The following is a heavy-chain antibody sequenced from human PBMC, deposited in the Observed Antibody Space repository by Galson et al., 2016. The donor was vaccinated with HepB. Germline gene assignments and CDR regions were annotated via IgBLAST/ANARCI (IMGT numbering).Heavy chain of an antibody. V-gene: IGHV3-23*01. D-gene: IGHD2-2*01. Sequence: SLRLSRAASRFTFSNYAMTWVRQAPGKGLEWVSAVSGSGGSTYYADSVKGRFTISRDNSKNTLYLQMNSLRAEDTAVYYCAKGIPAALHSLGYYYYMDVWGKGTTVTVSS. CDR3: AKGIPAALHSLGYYYYMDV. J-gene: IGHJ6*03. CDR1: RFTFSNYA. CDR2: VSGSGGST.